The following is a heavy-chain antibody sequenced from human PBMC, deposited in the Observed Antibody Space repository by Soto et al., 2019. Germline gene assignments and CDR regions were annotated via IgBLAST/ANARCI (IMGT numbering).Heavy chain of an antibody. CDR2: VYYTGST. J-gene: IGHJ4*02. CDR1: GGSISGSY. Sequence: LTCSVSGGSISGSYWSWIRQSPGKGLEWLGYVYYTGSTNYSPSLRSRVSISVDTSKNEFSLRLSSVTAADTAVYFCARSVAVPGAHIDYWGQGTQVTVSS. V-gene: IGHV4-59*01. CDR3: ARSVAVPGAHIDY. D-gene: IGHD6-19*01.